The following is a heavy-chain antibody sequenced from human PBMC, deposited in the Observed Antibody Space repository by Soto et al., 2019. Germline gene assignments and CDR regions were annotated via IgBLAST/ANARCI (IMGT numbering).Heavy chain of an antibody. V-gene: IGHV3-23*01. Sequence: GGSLRLSCAASGVTFSSYAMSWVRQAPGKGLEWVSAISGSGGSTYYADSVKGRFTISRDNSKNTLYLQMNSLRAEDTAVYYCAKDPYYYDSSDYPYYFDYWGQGTLVTVSS. CDR1: GVTFSSYA. J-gene: IGHJ4*02. CDR2: ISGSGGST. CDR3: AKDPYYYDSSDYPYYFDY. D-gene: IGHD3-22*01.